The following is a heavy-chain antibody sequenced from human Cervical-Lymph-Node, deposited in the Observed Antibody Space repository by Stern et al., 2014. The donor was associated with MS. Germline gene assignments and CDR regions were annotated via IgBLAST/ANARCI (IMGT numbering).Heavy chain of an antibody. Sequence: QVQLVQSGAEVKKPGSSVKVSCKASGGTFSSYAVSWGRQAPGQGLEWMGWIIPMFDKAAYAQKFQGRVTITADESSSTVYMELSSLRSDDTAVYYCARGEAAHFDYWGQGTLVTVSS. CDR1: GGTFSSYA. V-gene: IGHV1-69*01. J-gene: IGHJ4*02. CDR3: ARGEAAHFDY. CDR2: IIPMFDKA. D-gene: IGHD6-6*01.